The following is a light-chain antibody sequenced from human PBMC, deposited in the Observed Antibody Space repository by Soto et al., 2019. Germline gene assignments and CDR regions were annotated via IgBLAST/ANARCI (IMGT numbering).Light chain of an antibody. CDR1: QSVSSSY. J-gene: IGKJ2*01. V-gene: IGKV3-20*01. CDR2: GAS. CDR3: QQYGSSPLYT. Sequence: EIVLTQSPGTLSLSPGERATLSCRASQSVSSSYLAGYQQKPGQAPRLLIYGASSRATGIPDRFSGSGSGTDFTLTINRLEPEDFAVYYCQQYGSSPLYTFGQGTKLEIK.